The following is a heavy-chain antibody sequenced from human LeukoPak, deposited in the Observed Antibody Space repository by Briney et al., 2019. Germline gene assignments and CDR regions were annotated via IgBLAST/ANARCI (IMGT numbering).Heavy chain of an antibody. D-gene: IGHD3-10*01. Sequence: SETLSLTCTVSGGSISGYYWSWVRQPPGKGLEWIGYIYYRGSTNYNPSLKSRVTISVDTSKNQFSLKLHSVTAADTAVYYCASLRYGSGSQGALDYGSDYWGQGTLVTVSS. CDR1: GGSISGYY. CDR3: ASLRYGSGSQGALDYGSDY. CDR2: IYYRGST. V-gene: IGHV4-59*01. J-gene: IGHJ4*02.